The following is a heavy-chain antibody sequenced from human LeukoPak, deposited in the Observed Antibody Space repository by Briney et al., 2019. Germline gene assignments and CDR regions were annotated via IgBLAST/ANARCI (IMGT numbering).Heavy chain of an antibody. D-gene: IGHD3-22*01. CDR2: ISAYNGNT. Sequence: ASVKVSCKASGYTFTSYGTSWVRQAPGQGLEWMGWISAYNGNTNYAQKLQGRVTMTTGTSTSTAYMELRSLRSDDTAVYYCARGDLRITMIVVVQLPPDYWGQGTLVTVSS. CDR3: ARGDLRITMIVVVQLPPDY. V-gene: IGHV1-18*01. CDR1: GYTFTSYG. J-gene: IGHJ4*02.